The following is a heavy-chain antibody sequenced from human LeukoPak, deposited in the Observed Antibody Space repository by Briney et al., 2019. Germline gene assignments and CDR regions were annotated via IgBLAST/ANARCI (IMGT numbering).Heavy chain of an antibody. CDR2: ISYDGSNK. V-gene: IGHV3-30*18. CDR1: GFTFSSYG. D-gene: IGHD3-3*01. CDR3: AKLPLGVVIIGMRNYYYYGMDV. J-gene: IGHJ6*02. Sequence: PGRSLRLSCAASGFTFSSYGMHWVRQAPGKGLEWVAVISYDGSNKYYEDSVKGRFTISRDNSKHTLYLQMNRLRAEDTAVYYCAKLPLGVVIIGMRNYYYYGMDVWGQGTTVTVSS.